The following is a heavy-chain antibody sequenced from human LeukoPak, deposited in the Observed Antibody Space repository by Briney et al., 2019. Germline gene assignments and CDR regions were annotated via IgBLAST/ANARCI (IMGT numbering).Heavy chain of an antibody. V-gene: IGHV1-2*02. CDR2: INPNSGGT. CDR1: GYTFTGYY. Sequence: ASVKVSCKASGYTFTGYYMHWVRQAPGQGLEWMGWINPNSGGTNYAQKFQGRVTMTRDTSISTAYMELSRLRSDDTAVYYCARLVNTVTNVLFYYWGQGTLVTVSS. CDR3: ARLVNTVTNVLFYY. D-gene: IGHD4-17*01. J-gene: IGHJ4*02.